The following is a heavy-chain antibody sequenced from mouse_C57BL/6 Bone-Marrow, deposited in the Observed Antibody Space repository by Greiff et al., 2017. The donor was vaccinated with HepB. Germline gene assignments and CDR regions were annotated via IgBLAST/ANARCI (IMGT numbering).Heavy chain of an antibody. CDR2: SRNKANDYTT. CDR3: ARDSYYGSTYWYFDV. CDR1: GFTFSDFY. D-gene: IGHD1-1*01. V-gene: IGHV7-1*01. Sequence: EVQGVESGGGLVQSGRSLRLSCATSGFTFSDFYMEWVRQAPGKGLEWIAASRNKANDYTTEYSASVKGRFIVSRDTSQSILYLQMNALRAEDTAIYYCARDSYYGSTYWYFDVWGTGTTVTVSS. J-gene: IGHJ1*03.